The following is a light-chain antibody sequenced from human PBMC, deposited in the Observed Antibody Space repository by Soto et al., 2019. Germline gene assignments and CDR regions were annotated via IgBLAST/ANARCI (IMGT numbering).Light chain of an antibody. CDR3: QQGFT. J-gene: IGKJ3*01. CDR2: DAS. V-gene: IGKV1-33*01. Sequence: DIQMTQSPSSLSASVGDRVTITCQASQDISNYLNWYQQKPGKAPKLLIYDASNLETGVPSRFSGSGSGTDFTFTISSLQPEDIAIHYCQQGFTFGPGTKVDIK. CDR1: QDISNY.